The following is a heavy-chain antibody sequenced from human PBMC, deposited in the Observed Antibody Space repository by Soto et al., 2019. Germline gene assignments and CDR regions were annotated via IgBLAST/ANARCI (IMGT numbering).Heavy chain of an antibody. D-gene: IGHD3-3*01. J-gene: IGHJ4*02. Sequence: SETLSLTCTVSGGSISSYYWNWIRQPPGKGLEWIGYMYYSGTPNYNPSLKSRVTISVDTSKNQFSLKLNSVTAADTAVYYCAIGRNFPGSSDYWGQGTLVTVSS. CDR2: MYYSGTP. CDR3: AIGRNFPGSSDY. V-gene: IGHV4-59*01. CDR1: GGSISSYY.